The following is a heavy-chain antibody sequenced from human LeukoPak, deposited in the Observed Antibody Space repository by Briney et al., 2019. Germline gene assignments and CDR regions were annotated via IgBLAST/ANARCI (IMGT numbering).Heavy chain of an antibody. J-gene: IGHJ6*03. CDR2: IWYDASGK. V-gene: IGHV3-33*01. CDR1: GFTLSDYG. D-gene: IGHD1-26*01. Sequence: GRSLRLSCAASGFTLSDYGMHWVRQAPGKGLEWVAVIWYDASGKYYADSVRGRYTISRDNSKNMLYLQMNSLRAEDPAVYYGATSGREPYLTSSYSYLDVWGAGTSVTVSS. CDR3: ATSGREPYLTSSYSYLDV.